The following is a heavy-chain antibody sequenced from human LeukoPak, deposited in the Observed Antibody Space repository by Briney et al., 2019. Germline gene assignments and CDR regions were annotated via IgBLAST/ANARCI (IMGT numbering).Heavy chain of an antibody. CDR3: AKDSRNYAIDY. CDR1: GXSFSSFG. V-gene: IGHV3-30*18. J-gene: IGHJ4*02. D-gene: IGHD3-16*01. CDR2: ISDDGRKK. Sequence: GGSLRLSCAASGXSFSSFGMHWVRQAPGKGLEWVAVISDDGRKKYFADSVKGRFTISRDNSKNTLYLQMNSLRAEDTAVYYCAKDSRNYAIDYWGQGTLVTVSS.